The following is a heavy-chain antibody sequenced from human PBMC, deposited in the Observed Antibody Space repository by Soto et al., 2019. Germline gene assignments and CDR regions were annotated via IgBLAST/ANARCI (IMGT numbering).Heavy chain of an antibody. V-gene: IGHV3-30*18. CDR2: ISYDGSNK. J-gene: IGHJ6*02. Sequence: QVQLVESGGGVVQPGRSLRLSCAASGFTFSSYGMHWVRQAPGKGLEWVAVISYDGSNKYYADSVKGRFTISRDNSKNTLYLQMNSLRAEDTAVYYCAKGDYVWGSYRPDDYYYYGMDVWGQGTTVTXXS. CDR3: AKGDYVWGSYRPDDYYYYGMDV. CDR1: GFTFSSYG. D-gene: IGHD3-16*02.